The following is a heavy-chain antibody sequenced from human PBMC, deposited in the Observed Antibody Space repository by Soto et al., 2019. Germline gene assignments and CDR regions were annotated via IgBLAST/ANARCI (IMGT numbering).Heavy chain of an antibody. CDR2: INPSGGST. J-gene: IGHJ3*02. V-gene: IGHV1-46*01. CDR1: GYTFTSYY. D-gene: IGHD3-22*01. CDR3: ARPYYYDSSGYSGHDAFDI. Sequence: GASVKVSCKASGYTFTSYYMHWVRQAPGQGLEWMGIINPSGGSTSYAQKFQGRVTMTRDTSTSTVYMELSSLRSEDTAVYYCARPYYYDSSGYSGHDAFDIWGQGTMVTVS.